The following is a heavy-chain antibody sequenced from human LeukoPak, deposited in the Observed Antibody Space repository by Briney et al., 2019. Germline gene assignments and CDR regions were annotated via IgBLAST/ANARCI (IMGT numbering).Heavy chain of an antibody. D-gene: IGHD5-12*01. CDR3: ARRWLTSGYYYFDY. Sequence: PSQTLSLTCTVSDGSISSGGYYWSWIRQHPGKGLEWIGFIHYSGSISYNPSLKSRVTISVDTSKNQFSLKLSFVTAADTAVYFCARRWLTSGYYYFDYWGQGTLVTVSS. CDR2: IHYSGSI. CDR1: DGSISSGGYY. V-gene: IGHV4-31*03. J-gene: IGHJ4*02.